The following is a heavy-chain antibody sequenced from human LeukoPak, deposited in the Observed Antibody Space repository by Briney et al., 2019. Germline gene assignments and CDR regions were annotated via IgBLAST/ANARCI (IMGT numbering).Heavy chain of an antibody. D-gene: IGHD6-19*01. V-gene: IGHV1-24*01. Sequence: ASVKVSCKVSGYTLTELSMHWVRQAPGKGLEWMGGFDPEDGETIYAQKFQGRVTITTDESTSTAYMELSSLRSEDTAVYYCASDLSQSGWYQGFDYWGQGTLVTVSS. CDR2: FDPEDGET. J-gene: IGHJ4*02. CDR3: ASDLSQSGWYQGFDY. CDR1: GYTLTELS.